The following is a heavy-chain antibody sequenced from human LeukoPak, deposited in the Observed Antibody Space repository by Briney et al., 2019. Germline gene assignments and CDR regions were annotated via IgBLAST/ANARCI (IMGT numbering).Heavy chain of an antibody. J-gene: IGHJ4*02. CDR1: GFTVSGKY. Sequence: GGSLRLSCAASGFTVSGKYMSWVRQAPGKGLEWVSVIYSGGNTYYADSVKGRFTISRDNSKNTLYLQMNSLRAEDTAVYYCAREVIAVAGYFDYWGQGTLVTVSS. V-gene: IGHV3-66*01. D-gene: IGHD6-19*01. CDR3: AREVIAVAGYFDY. CDR2: IYSGGNT.